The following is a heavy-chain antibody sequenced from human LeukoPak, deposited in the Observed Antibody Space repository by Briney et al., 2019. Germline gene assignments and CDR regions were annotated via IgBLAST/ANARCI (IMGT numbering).Heavy chain of an antibody. V-gene: IGHV3-7*01. CDR1: GFTFSSYW. CDR3: ARDGGSYCTGNLCYKDGFFDY. D-gene: IGHD2-8*02. CDR2: IKQDGSEK. J-gene: IGHJ4*02. Sequence: GGSLRLSCAASGFTFSSYWMSWVCQAPGKGLEWLANIKQDGSEKYYVDSVKGRFTISRDNAKNSLYLQLNSLRAEDTAVYYCARDGGSYCTGNLCYKDGFFDYWGQGTLVTVSS.